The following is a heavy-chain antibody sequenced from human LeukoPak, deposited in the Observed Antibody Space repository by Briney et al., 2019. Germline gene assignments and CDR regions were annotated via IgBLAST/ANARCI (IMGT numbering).Heavy chain of an antibody. D-gene: IGHD1-26*01. Sequence: GGSLRLSCAASGFTFSSYGMHWVRQAPGKGLEWVAVISYDGSNKYYADSVKGRFTISRDNSKNTLYLQMNSLRAEDTAVYYCAKDFRDSGSYYSPWDYWGQGTLVTVSS. CDR3: AKDFRDSGSYYSPWDY. CDR1: GFTFSSYG. CDR2: ISYDGSNK. V-gene: IGHV3-30*18. J-gene: IGHJ4*02.